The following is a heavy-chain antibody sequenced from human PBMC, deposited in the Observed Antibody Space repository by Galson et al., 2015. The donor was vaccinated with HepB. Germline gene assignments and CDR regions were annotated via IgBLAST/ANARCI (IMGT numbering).Heavy chain of an antibody. CDR2: ISSAGTYI. J-gene: IGHJ4*02. CDR3: ARCLDEYSSGWYFGY. Sequence: SLRLSCAASGFSFSSYTLNWVRQAPGKGLEWVSAISSAGTYIDYRDSVKGRFTISRDNAKNSLYLQMNNMRAEDTAVYSCARCLDEYSSGWYFGYWGQGALVSVSS. CDR1: GFSFSSYT. V-gene: IGHV3-21*06. D-gene: IGHD3-22*01.